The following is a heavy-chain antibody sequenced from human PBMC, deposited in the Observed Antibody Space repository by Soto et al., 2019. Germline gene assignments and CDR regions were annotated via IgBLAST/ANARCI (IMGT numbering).Heavy chain of an antibody. CDR1: GGTFSSYA. D-gene: IGHD6-19*01. J-gene: IGHJ4*02. CDR3: ARGDRYSSGWYEGNFDY. CDR2: IIPIFGTA. Sequence: QVQLVQSGAEVKKPGSSVKVSCKASGGTFSSYAISWVRQAPGQGLEWMGGIIPIFGTANYAQKFQGRVTITADESTSTAYMELSSLRSADTAVYYCARGDRYSSGWYEGNFDYWGQGTLVTVSS. V-gene: IGHV1-69*01.